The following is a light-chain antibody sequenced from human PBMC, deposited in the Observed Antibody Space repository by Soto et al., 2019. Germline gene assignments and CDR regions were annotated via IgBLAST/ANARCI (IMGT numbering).Light chain of an antibody. CDR1: SSDVGGYDH. V-gene: IGLV2-8*01. Sequence: QSVLTQPPSASGSPGQSVTIPCTGTSSDVGGYDHVSWYQQHPGKAPKLMIYDVTRRPAGVPYRFSGSKSGNTASLTGSGLQAEDEADYYCSSDAANYNYVFGTGTKVTVL. CDR3: SSDAANYNYV. J-gene: IGLJ1*01. CDR2: DVT.